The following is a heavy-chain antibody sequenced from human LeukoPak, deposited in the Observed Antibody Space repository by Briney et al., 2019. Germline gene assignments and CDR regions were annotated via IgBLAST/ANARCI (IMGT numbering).Heavy chain of an antibody. J-gene: IGHJ4*02. V-gene: IGHV1-18*01. CDR1: GYTFTSYG. CDR3: ARNEKKKSIAWYVNY. CDR2: ISAYNGNT. D-gene: IGHD1-1*01. Sequence: ASVKVSCKASGYTFTSYGISWVRQAPGQGLEWMGGISAYNGNTNYAQKLQGRVTLTTDTSTNTANLDRSGLRSDGTAGYLFARNEKKKSIAWYVNYWGQGTLVTVSS.